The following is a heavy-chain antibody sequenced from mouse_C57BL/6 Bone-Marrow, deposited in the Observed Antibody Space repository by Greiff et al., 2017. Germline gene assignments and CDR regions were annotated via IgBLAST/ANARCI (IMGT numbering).Heavy chain of an antibody. CDR3: ARRTLITTVVAYYYAMDY. CDR2: ISNGGGST. V-gene: IGHV5-12*01. D-gene: IGHD1-1*01. CDR1: GFTFSDYY. Sequence: EVQVVESGGGLVQPGGSLKLSCAASGFTFSDYYMYWVRQTPEKRLEWVAYISNGGGSTYYPDTVKGRFTISRDIAKHTLYLQMSRLKSEDTAMYYCARRTLITTVVAYYYAMDYWGQGTSVTVSS. J-gene: IGHJ4*01.